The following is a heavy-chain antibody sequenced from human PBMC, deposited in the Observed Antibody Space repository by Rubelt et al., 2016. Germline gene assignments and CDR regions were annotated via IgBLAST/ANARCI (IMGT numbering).Heavy chain of an antibody. Sequence: QITLKEYGPTLVKPTQTVMLTCTFPGFSLSTSGVGVGWIRQPPGKALEWLALIYWDDDKRYSPSLKSRLTITKDTSKNQVVLRMTNMDPVDTATYYCAHRINGVNSGWDQAAFDHWGQGTLVTVSS. CDR2: IYWDDDK. V-gene: IGHV2-5*02. CDR1: GFSLSTSGVG. D-gene: IGHD5-12*01. CDR3: AHRINGVNSGWDQAAFDH. J-gene: IGHJ4*02.